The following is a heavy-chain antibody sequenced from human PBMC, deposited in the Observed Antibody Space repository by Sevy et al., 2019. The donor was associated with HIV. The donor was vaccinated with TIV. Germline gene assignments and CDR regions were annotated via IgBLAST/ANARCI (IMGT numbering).Heavy chain of an antibody. Sequence: SETLSLTCTVSGGSISNSSYYWGWIRQPPGKGLEWIGSIYYSGSTYYNPSLKSRVTISVDTFKNQFSLKLSSVTAADTAVYYCARHIYDYIWGSYRPNWFDPWGQGTMVTVSS. CDR3: ARHIYDYIWGSYRPNWFDP. J-gene: IGHJ5*02. V-gene: IGHV4-39*01. CDR2: IYYSGST. CDR1: GGSISNSSYY. D-gene: IGHD3-16*02.